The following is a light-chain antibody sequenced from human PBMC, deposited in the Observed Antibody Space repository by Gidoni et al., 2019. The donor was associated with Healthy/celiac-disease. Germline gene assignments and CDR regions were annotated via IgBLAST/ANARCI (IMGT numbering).Light chain of an antibody. CDR3: QQYNSYSWT. V-gene: IGKV1-5*03. J-gene: IGKJ1*01. Sequence: DIQMTQSPSTLSASVGDRVTITCRASQSISSWLAWYQQKPGKAPKLLIYKASSLESGVPSRFSGSGAGTEFTLTISSRQPDDVATYYCQQYNSYSWTFGQGTKVEIK. CDR1: QSISSW. CDR2: KAS.